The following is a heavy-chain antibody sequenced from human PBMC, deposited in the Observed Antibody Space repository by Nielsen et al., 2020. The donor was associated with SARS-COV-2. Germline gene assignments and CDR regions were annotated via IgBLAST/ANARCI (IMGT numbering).Heavy chain of an antibody. V-gene: IGHV4-31*03. J-gene: IGHJ6*02. CDR3: AREASGYDHYKYGMDV. Sequence: SETLSLTCTVSGASISSGGYFWSWIRQHPGKGLELIGYIYFTGRTSYNPSLKSRVAMSVDTSKNQFSLDLKSVTAADTAVYYCAREASGYDHYKYGMDVWGLGATVTVSS. CDR1: GASISSGGYF. CDR2: IYFTGRT. D-gene: IGHD5-12*01.